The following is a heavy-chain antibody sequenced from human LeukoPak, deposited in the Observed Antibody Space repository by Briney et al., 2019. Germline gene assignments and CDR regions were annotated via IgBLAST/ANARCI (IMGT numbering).Heavy chain of an antibody. Sequence: GGSLRLSCAASGFTFSSYAMTWVRQAPGKGLEWVSGITGSGGNTTYADSVKGPFTISRDHSKNTLYLQITRHRTKHTAVYYCAKEGKLGLDYWGQGTLVTVSS. D-gene: IGHD3-16*01. V-gene: IGHV3-23*01. CDR1: GFTFSSYA. CDR2: ITGSGGNT. J-gene: IGHJ4*02. CDR3: AKEGKLGLDY.